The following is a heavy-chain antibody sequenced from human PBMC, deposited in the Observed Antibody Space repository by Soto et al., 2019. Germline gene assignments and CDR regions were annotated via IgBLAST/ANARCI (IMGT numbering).Heavy chain of an antibody. CDR3: AKGQGYYYDASGYTVDY. V-gene: IGHV3-23*01. Sequence: GGSLRLSCAASGFTFSNYAMSWFRQAPGKGLEWVSAISGSAINTYYADSVRGRFTISRDNSKNTLYLQMNHLRAEDTAVYSCAKGQGYYYDASGYTVDYWGQGTLVTVSS. CDR2: ISGSAINT. J-gene: IGHJ4*02. D-gene: IGHD3-22*01. CDR1: GFTFSNYA.